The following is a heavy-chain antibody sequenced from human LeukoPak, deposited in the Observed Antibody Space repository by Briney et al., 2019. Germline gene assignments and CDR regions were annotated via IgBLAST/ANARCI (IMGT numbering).Heavy chain of an antibody. Sequence: SETLSLTCAVYGGSFSGYYWSWIRQPPGKGLEWIGEINHSGSTNYNPSLKSRVTISVDTSKHQFSLKLSSVTAADTAVYYCARGGVGATRASHYWGQGTLVTVSS. CDR1: GGSFSGYY. CDR2: INHSGST. D-gene: IGHD1-26*01. CDR3: ARGGVGATRASHY. V-gene: IGHV4-34*01. J-gene: IGHJ4*02.